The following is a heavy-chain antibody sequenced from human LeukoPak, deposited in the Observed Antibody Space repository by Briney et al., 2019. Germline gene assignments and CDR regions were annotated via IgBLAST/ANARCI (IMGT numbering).Heavy chain of an antibody. J-gene: IGHJ3*02. D-gene: IGHD3-3*01. CDR1: GGSISSYY. CDR3: ARELYAGDHDAFDI. Sequence: SETLSLTCTVSGGSISSYYWSWIRQPAGQGLEWIGRIYTSGSTNYNPSLKSRVTMSVDTSKNQFSLKLSSVTAADTAVYYCARELYAGDHDAFDIWGQGTMVTVSS. V-gene: IGHV4-4*07. CDR2: IYTSGST.